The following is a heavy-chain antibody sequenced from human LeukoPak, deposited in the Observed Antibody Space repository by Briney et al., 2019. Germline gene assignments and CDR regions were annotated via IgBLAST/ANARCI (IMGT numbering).Heavy chain of an antibody. J-gene: IGHJ4*02. Sequence: GASVKVSCKASGGTFSSYAISWVRQAPGQGLEWMGRIIPIFGTANYAQKFQGRVTITTDESTSTAYMELSSLRSEDTAVYYCASGNTIGGSWIQLWLDYWGQGTLVTVSS. CDR2: IIPIFGTA. CDR3: ASGNTIGGSWIQLWLDY. V-gene: IGHV1-69*05. D-gene: IGHD5-18*01. CDR1: GGTFSSYA.